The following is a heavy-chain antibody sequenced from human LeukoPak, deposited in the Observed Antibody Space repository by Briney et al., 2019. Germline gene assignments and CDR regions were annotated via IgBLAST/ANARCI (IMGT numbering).Heavy chain of an antibody. D-gene: IGHD3-22*01. Sequence: GSLRLSCAASGFTFSSYAMSWVRQAPGKGLEWVSAISGSGGSTYYADSVKGRFTISRDNSKNTLYLQMNSLRAEDAAVYYCARDLDYYDSSTPLGNAFDIWGQGTMVTVSS. CDR2: ISGSGGST. CDR1: GFTFSSYA. CDR3: ARDLDYYDSSTPLGNAFDI. V-gene: IGHV3-23*01. J-gene: IGHJ3*02.